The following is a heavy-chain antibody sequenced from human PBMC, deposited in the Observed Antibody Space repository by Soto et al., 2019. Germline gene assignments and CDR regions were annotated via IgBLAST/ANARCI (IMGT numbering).Heavy chain of an antibody. CDR3: ARGLSGWYGGGRGYYYYYMDV. CDR1: GYTFTSYD. D-gene: IGHD6-19*01. V-gene: IGHV1-8*01. J-gene: IGHJ6*03. Sequence: ASVKVSCKASGYTFTSYDINWVRQATGQGLEWMGWMNPNSGNTGYAQKFQGRVTMTRNTSISTAYMELSSLRSEDTAVYYCARGLSGWYGGGRGYYYYYMDVWGKGTTVTVSS. CDR2: MNPNSGNT.